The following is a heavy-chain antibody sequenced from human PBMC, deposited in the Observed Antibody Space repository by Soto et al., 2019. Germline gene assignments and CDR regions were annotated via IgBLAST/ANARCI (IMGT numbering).Heavy chain of an antibody. CDR2: TRNKAQNYVT. CDR3: VSHSGMSYSDF. J-gene: IGHJ4*02. Sequence: EVQLVQSGGGLVQPGGSLRLSCAASGFTLSDHYMDWVRQAPGKGLEWVGHTRNKAQNYVTKYAASVKGRFTISRDDSNNSLYLQMKSLKTEDTAMYYCVSHSGMSYSDFWGQGTLVTVSS. D-gene: IGHD6-13*01. CDR1: GFTLSDHY. V-gene: IGHV3-72*01.